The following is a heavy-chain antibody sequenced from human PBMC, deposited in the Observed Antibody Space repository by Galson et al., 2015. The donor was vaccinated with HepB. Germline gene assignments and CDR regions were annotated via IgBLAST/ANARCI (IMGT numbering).Heavy chain of an antibody. V-gene: IGHV1-24*01. J-gene: IGHJ4*02. D-gene: IGHD4-17*01. CDR2: FDPEDGET. CDR1: GYTLTDLS. Sequence: SVKVSCKVSGYTLTDLSMHWVRQAPGKGLEWMGGFDPEDGETIYAQKFQGRVTMTEDTSTDTAYMELSSLRSEDTAVYYCATGHDYGDPPFDYWGQGTLVTVSS. CDR3: ATGHDYGDPPFDY.